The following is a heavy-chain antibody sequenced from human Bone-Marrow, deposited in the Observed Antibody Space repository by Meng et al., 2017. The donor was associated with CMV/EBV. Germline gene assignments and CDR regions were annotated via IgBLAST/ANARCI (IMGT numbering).Heavy chain of an antibody. CDR1: GGSVSSGSYY. D-gene: IGHD2-2*01. Sequence: SETLSLTCTVSGGSVSSGSYYWSWIRQPPGKGLEWIGYIYYSGSTNYNPSLKSRVAISVDTSKNQFSLKLSSVTAADTAVYYCARGQLYCSSTSCSNWFDPWGQGTLVTVSS. CDR2: IYYSGST. J-gene: IGHJ5*02. CDR3: ARGQLYCSSTSCSNWFDP. V-gene: IGHV4-61*01.